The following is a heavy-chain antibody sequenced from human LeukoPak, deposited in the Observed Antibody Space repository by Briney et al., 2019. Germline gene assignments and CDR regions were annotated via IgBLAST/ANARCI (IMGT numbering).Heavy chain of an antibody. Sequence: QTGGSLRLSCAAYGFTFSSYGMHWVRQAPGKGLEGVAFIRYDGSNKYYGDSVKGRFTISRDNSKNTLYLQMNSLRAEDTAVYYCAFESMTTVTFDYWGQGTLVTVSS. J-gene: IGHJ4*02. V-gene: IGHV3-30*02. CDR2: IRYDGSNK. D-gene: IGHD4-11*01. CDR3: AFESMTTVTFDY. CDR1: GFTFSSYG.